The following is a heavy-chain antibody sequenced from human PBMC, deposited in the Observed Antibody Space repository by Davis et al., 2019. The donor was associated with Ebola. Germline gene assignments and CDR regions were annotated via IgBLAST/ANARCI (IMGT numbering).Heavy chain of an antibody. CDR1: GASVTSTSYY. D-gene: IGHD5-24*01. CDR3: AGDTIGLDY. CDR2: ISDRGST. V-gene: IGHV4-61*01. J-gene: IGHJ4*02. Sequence: PSETLSLTCTVSGASVTSTSYYWNWVRQPPGKGLEWIGCISDRGSTYYNPSLNNRVTISIDTSRNQFSLKVTSATAADTAVYYCAGDTIGLDYWGQGTLVTVSS.